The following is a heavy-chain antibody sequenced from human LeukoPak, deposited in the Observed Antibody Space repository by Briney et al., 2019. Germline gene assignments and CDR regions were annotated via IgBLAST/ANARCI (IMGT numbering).Heavy chain of an antibody. Sequence: GGSLRLSCAASGFPFFTYSMHWVRQGPGKGLEWVAVISYDGSIQYYADSVRGRLTISRDNSKNTLFLQMTSLRRDDTAVYYCARGVTEETGMAQFDSWGQGTLVTVSS. D-gene: IGHD2-8*01. CDR3: ARGVTEETGMAQFDS. V-gene: IGHV3-30*04. J-gene: IGHJ4*02. CDR2: ISYDGSIQ. CDR1: GFPFFTYS.